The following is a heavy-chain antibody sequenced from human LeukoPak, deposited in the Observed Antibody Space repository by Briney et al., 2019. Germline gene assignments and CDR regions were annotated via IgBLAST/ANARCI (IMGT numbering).Heavy chain of an antibody. CDR1: GFTFNVYS. D-gene: IGHD3-3*01. Sequence: GGSLRLSCAASGFTFNVYSMNWVRQAPGKGLEWVSFISSSLDSSMYYADSVKGRFTISRDNAKNSLYLQMNSLRAEDTAVYYCARGVRDILSGYYTDYYFYYMDVWGKGTTVTVSS. J-gene: IGHJ6*03. V-gene: IGHV3-48*01. CDR3: ARGVRDILSGYYTDYYFYYMDV. CDR2: ISSSLDSSM.